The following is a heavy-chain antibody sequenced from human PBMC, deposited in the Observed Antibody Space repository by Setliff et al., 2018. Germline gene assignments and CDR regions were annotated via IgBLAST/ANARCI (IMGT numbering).Heavy chain of an antibody. CDR2: INAGNGDT. V-gene: IGHV1-3*03. CDR1: GYTFTDYS. D-gene: IGHD5-18*01. J-gene: IGHJ4*02. CDR3: ARGPTYNYGIWDY. Sequence: ASVKVSCKASGYTFTDYSIHWVRQAPGQRLEWMGWINAGNGDTQLSQGFQGRLTITTDTSASTAYMELSSLRSEDMAVYFCARGPTYNYGIWDYWGQGTLVTVSS.